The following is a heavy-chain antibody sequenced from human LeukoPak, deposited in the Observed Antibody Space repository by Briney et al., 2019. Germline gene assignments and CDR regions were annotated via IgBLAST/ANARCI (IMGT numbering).Heavy chain of an antibody. CDR3: AREYYYYYMDV. J-gene: IGHJ6*03. V-gene: IGHV1-18*01. CDR1: GYIFTSYG. Sequence: ASVKVSCKASGYIFTSYGISWVRQAPGQGLEWMGWINTYNGNTKYAQKVQGRVTMTTDTSTSTAYMEVRSLTSDDTAVYYCAREYYYYYMDVWGKGTTVTISS. CDR2: INTYNGNT.